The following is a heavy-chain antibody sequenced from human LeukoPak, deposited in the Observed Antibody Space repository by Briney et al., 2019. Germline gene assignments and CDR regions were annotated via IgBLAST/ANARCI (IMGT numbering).Heavy chain of an antibody. D-gene: IGHD3-9*01. Sequence: GGSLRLSCAASGFLFRNCAMSWVRQAPGKGREGVSAVGVRDSGTYYADAVRGRFTVSRDDPKNTLYLQMNTLRAEDTVVYYCAKWGDYDILIGYYDSDYWGQGTLVTVSS. CDR1: GFLFRNCA. J-gene: IGHJ4*02. CDR2: VGVRDSGT. V-gene: IGHV3-23*01. CDR3: AKWGDYDILIGYYDSDY.